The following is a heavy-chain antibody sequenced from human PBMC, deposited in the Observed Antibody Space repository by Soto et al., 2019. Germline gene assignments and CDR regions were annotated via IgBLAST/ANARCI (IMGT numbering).Heavy chain of an antibody. CDR3: ARGSASWYEFEERSYFDY. V-gene: IGHV4-59*01. D-gene: IGHD6-13*01. J-gene: IGHJ4*02. Sequence: SETLSLTCTVSGGSISSYYWSWIRQPPGKGLEWIGYIYYSGSTNYNPSLKSRVTISVDTSKNQFSLKLSSVTAADTAVFYFARGSASWYEFEERSYFDYWGQGTLVTVSS. CDR1: GGSISSYY. CDR2: IYYSGST.